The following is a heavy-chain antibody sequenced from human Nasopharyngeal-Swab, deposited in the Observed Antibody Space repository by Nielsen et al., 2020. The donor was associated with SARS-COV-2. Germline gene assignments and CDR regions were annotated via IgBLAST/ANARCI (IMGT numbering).Heavy chain of an antibody. J-gene: IGHJ5*02. CDR2: ISYDGSNK. D-gene: IGHD2-21*01. CDR3: AKDQSINWFDP. V-gene: IGHV3-30*18. Sequence: WIRQPPGKGLEWVAVISYDGSNKYYADSMKGRFTISRDNSKNTLYLQMNSLRAEDTAVYYCAKDQSINWFDPWGQGTLVTVSS.